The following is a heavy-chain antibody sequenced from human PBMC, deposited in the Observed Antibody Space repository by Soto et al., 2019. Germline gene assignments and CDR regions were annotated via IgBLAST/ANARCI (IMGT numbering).Heavy chain of an antibody. D-gene: IGHD1-26*01. Sequence: QVQLVQSGGGVVQPGRSLRLSCAASGFDFNTYGLHWVRQAPGKGLEWVAGISFDGGNQYYADSVKGRFTISRDKSNNTLYLQMTSLGAKDTATYYCAKDSSVTAAGSGGWFDPWGQGTLVIVSS. J-gene: IGHJ5*02. CDR3: AKDSSVTAAGSGGWFDP. CDR2: ISFDGGNQ. V-gene: IGHV3-30*18. CDR1: GFDFNTYG.